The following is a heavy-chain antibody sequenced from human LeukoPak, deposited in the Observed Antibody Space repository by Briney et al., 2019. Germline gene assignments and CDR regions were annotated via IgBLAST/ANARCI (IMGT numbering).Heavy chain of an antibody. CDR2: IKQDGSEK. D-gene: IGHD3-10*01. Sequence: GGSLRLSCAASGFTFSSYWMSWVRQAPGKGLEWVANIKQDGSEKYYVDSVKGRFTISRDNAKNSLYLQMNSLRAEDTALYYCAKDKRITMVRGVNAFDIWGQGTMVTVSS. CDR3: AKDKRITMVRGVNAFDI. CDR1: GFTFSSYW. V-gene: IGHV3-7*03. J-gene: IGHJ3*02.